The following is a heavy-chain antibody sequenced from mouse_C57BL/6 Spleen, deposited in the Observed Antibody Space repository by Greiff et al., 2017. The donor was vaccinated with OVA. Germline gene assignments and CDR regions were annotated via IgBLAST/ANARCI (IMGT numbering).Heavy chain of an antibody. J-gene: IGHJ2*01. V-gene: IGHV5-17*01. Sequence: EVKVEESGGGLVKPGGSLKLSCAASGFTFSDYGMHWVRQAPEKGLEWVAYISSGSSTIYYADTVKGRFTISRDNAKNTLFLQMTSLRSEDTAMYYCARRRWGFDYWGQGTTLTVSS. CDR1: GFTFSDYG. D-gene: IGHD1-1*02. CDR3: ARRRWGFDY. CDR2: ISSGSSTI.